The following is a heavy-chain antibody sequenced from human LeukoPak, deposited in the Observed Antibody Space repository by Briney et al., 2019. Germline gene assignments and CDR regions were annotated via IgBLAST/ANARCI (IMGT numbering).Heavy chain of an antibody. J-gene: IGHJ4*02. CDR2: IDSDGSDT. V-gene: IGHV3-74*01. CDR1: GFTFSSSW. D-gene: IGHD4-11*01. CDR3: AKGGDYSNLDY. Sequence: GGSLRLSCAASGFTFSSSWMYWVRQAPGKGLVWVSRIDSDGSDTTYADSVKGRFTISRDNAKNTLYLQMNSLRAEDTAVYYCAKGGDYSNLDYWGQGTLVTVSS.